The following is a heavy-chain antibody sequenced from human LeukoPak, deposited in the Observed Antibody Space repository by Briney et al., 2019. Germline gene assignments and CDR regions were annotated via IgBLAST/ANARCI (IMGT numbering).Heavy chain of an antibody. CDR1: GFPFSSYS. D-gene: IGHD5-18*01. Sequence: GGSPRLSCAASGFPFSSYSMNWVRQAPGKGLEWVSSISSSSSYIYYADSVKGRFTISRDNAKNSLYLQMNSLRAEDTAVYYCARRAMVESDYWGQGTLVTVSS. CDR3: ARRAMVESDY. CDR2: ISSSSSYI. V-gene: IGHV3-21*01. J-gene: IGHJ4*02.